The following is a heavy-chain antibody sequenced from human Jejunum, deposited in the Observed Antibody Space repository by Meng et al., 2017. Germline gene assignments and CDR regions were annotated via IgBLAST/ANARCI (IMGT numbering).Heavy chain of an antibody. Sequence: QESGPGLGKPSGTLSHTWEVSGDSISSTSWWDWLRQPPGKGLEWIGEIYHSGRSNFIPSLKSRVSISLDESKNQFSLTLNSVTAADTAVYYCARGVGDIRFGFDYWGQGILVTVSS. CDR1: GDSISSTSW. D-gene: IGHD3-16*01. V-gene: IGHV4-4*02. CDR2: IYHSGRS. J-gene: IGHJ4*02. CDR3: ARGVGDIRFGFDY.